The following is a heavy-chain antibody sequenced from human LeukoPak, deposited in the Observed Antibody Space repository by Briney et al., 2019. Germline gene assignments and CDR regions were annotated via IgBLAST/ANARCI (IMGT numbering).Heavy chain of an antibody. D-gene: IGHD3-16*01. CDR3: AKEAYDYVWGSYY. Sequence: GGSLRLSCAASGFTFSRYWMSWVRQAPGKGLEWLANIKQDGSEKYYVDSVKGRFTISRDNTKNTLYLQMNSLRAEDTAVYYCAKEAYDYVWGSYYWGQGTLVTVSS. CDR2: IKQDGSEK. CDR1: GFTFSRYW. V-gene: IGHV3-7*03. J-gene: IGHJ4*02.